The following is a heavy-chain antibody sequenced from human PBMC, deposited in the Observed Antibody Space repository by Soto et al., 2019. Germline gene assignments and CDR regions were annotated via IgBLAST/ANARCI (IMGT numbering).Heavy chain of an antibody. CDR1: SGSISSGGYY. J-gene: IGHJ4*02. CDR2: VYYSGDT. CDR3: ARGRNSIRY. Sequence: SETLSLTCTASSGSISSGGYYWSWIRHHPGKGLEWIGYVYYSGDTYYNPSLESRVSISVDTSKNQFSLNLSSVTAADTAVYNCARGRNSIRYWGQGALVTVSS. V-gene: IGHV4-31*03.